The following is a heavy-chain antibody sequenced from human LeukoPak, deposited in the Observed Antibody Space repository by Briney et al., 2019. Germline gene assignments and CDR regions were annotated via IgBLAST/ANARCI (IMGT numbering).Heavy chain of an antibody. CDR1: GYTFTHQW. CDR2: IYPRDSDT. D-gene: IGHD3-16*01. J-gene: IGHJ4*02. CDR3: ARPSGVVGAI. Sequence: GESLKISCEASGYTFTHQWIGWVRQMPGTGLEWVGIIYPRDSDTIYSPSFQGHVTISADTSINTAYLEWRSLEASDTAMYYCARPSGVVGAIWGQGTQVTVSS. V-gene: IGHV5-51*01.